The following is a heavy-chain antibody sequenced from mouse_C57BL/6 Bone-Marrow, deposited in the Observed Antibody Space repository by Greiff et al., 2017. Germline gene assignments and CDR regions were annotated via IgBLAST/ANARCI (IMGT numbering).Heavy chain of an antibody. D-gene: IGHD2-12*01. CDR3: ARQDDGYFDY. V-gene: IGHV5-12*01. CDR1: GFTFSDYY. Sequence: EVHLVESGGGLVQPGGSLKLSCAASGFTFSDYYMYWVRQTPEKRLEWVAYISNGGGSTYYPDTVKGRFTISRDNAKNTLYLQMSRLKSEDTAMYYCARQDDGYFDYWGQGTTLTVSS. J-gene: IGHJ2*01. CDR2: ISNGGGST.